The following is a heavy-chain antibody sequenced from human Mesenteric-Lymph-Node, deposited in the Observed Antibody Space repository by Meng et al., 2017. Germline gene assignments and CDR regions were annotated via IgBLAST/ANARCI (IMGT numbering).Heavy chain of an antibody. D-gene: IGHD4-17*01. Sequence: QCRESGPGLVKTSPALSLSCTVSGGSISSGGYYWSWIRQRPGKGLEWIGYIYYTGSTYYNPSLKSRVTISVDTSKNQFSLKLSSVTAADTAVYYCARGRGYGDYGSLYWGQGTLVTVSS. V-gene: IGHV4-31*02. J-gene: IGHJ4*02. CDR1: GGSISSGGYY. CDR2: IYYTGST. CDR3: ARGRGYGDYGSLY.